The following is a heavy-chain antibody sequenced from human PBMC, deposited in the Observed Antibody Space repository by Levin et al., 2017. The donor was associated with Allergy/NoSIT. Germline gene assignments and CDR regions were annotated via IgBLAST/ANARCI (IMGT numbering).Heavy chain of an antibody. Sequence: GESLKISCAASGFTFSSYAMSWVRQAPGKGLEWVSAISGSGGSTYYADSVKGRFTISRDNSKNTLYLQMNSLRAEDTAVYYCARGYTAMVSSPFEYWGQGTLVTVSS. CDR3: ARGYTAMVSSPFEY. CDR1: GFTFSSYA. V-gene: IGHV3-23*01. CDR2: ISGSGGST. J-gene: IGHJ4*02. D-gene: IGHD5-18*01.